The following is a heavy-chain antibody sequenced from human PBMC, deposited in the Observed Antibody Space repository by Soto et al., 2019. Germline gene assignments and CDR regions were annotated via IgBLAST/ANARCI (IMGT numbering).Heavy chain of an antibody. CDR3: ARGHYGLDV. CDR2: ISSDSTSI. Sequence: QVQLVESGGGLVKPGGSLRLSCAASGFTFSDHYMSWIRQAPGKGLEWVLYISSDSTSIFHADSVKGRFTISRDNGKKSLYLQMSSLRAEDTALYYCARGHYGLDVWGQGTTVTVSS. V-gene: IGHV3-11*01. CDR1: GFTFSDHY. J-gene: IGHJ6*02.